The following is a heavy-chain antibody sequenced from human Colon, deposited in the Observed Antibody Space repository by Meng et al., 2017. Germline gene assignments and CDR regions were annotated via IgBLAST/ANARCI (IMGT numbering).Heavy chain of an antibody. Sequence: SETLSLTCTVSGASISTSPYYWGWIRQPPGKGLEWLGSVYFTGSTHYNPSLKGRVTISLDTSTNHFSLNLTSVTAADTTVYYCAGDPLVREAQHDSFDFWGQGTLVTVSS. V-gene: IGHV4-39*07. CDR2: VYFTGST. D-gene: IGHD3-10*01. J-gene: IGHJ3*01. CDR1: GASISTSPYY. CDR3: AGDPLVREAQHDSFDF.